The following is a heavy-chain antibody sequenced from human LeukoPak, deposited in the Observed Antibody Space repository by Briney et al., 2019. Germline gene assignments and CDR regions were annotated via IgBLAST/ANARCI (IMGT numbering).Heavy chain of an antibody. CDR1: GGSISSGSYY. CDR3: ASDRGGELL. J-gene: IGHJ3*01. D-gene: IGHD1-26*01. Sequence: SQTLYLTCTVSGGSISSGSYYWSWIRQAAGKGLEWIGRIYTSGSTNYNPSLKSRATISVDTSKNQFSLKLSSVTAADTAVYYCASDRGGELLWGQGTMVTVSS. CDR2: IYTSGST. V-gene: IGHV4-61*02.